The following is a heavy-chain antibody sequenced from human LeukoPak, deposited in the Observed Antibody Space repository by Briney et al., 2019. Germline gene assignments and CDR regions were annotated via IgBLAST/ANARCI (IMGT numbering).Heavy chain of an antibody. D-gene: IGHD6-13*01. Sequence: SETLSLTCAVYGGSFSGYYWSWVRQPPGKGLEWIGEIKHSGSTNYNPAPKRRLTISVDTPKTQFSPRLSSVTAADTAVYYCAGESSWYHDGGYWFDPWGQGTLVTVSS. CDR3: AGESSWYHDGGYWFDP. CDR1: GGSFSGYY. J-gene: IGHJ5*02. CDR2: IKHSGST. V-gene: IGHV4-34*01.